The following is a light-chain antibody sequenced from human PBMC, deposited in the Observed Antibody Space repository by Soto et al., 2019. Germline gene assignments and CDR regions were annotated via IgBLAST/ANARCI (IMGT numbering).Light chain of an antibody. J-gene: IGLJ1*01. V-gene: IGLV2-11*01. CDR1: SSDVGGYNY. Sequence: QSALTQPRSVSGAPGQSVTISCTRTSSDVGGYNYVSWYQQHPGKAPKLMIYDVSKRPSGVPHRFSGSNSGNTASLTIYCLQSEDAADYFCCSYAGSYTLGVFGTGTKLTVL. CDR2: DVS. CDR3: CSYAGSYTLGV.